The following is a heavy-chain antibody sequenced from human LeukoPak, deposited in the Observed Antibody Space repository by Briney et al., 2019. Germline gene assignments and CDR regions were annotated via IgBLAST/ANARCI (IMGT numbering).Heavy chain of an antibody. D-gene: IGHD3-9*01. V-gene: IGHV7-4-1*02. Sequence: ASVKVSCKASGYTFTSYAMNWVRQAPGQGLEWMGWINTNTGNPTYAQAFTGRIVLSLDTSVTTAYLQISSLKAEDTAVYYCARANIDLTGAFDYWGQGTLVTVSS. CDR1: GYTFTSYA. CDR3: ARANIDLTGAFDY. J-gene: IGHJ4*02. CDR2: INTNTGNP.